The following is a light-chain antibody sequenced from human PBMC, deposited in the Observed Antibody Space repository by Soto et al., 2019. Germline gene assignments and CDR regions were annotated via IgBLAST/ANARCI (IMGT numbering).Light chain of an antibody. CDR3: SSYTRSDTWV. CDR2: GDR. Sequence: QSALTQPASVSGAPGQSITISCTGTSSDVGYYTFVSWYQQHPSKAPRLMIYGDRDRASGVSNRFSGSKSGNTASLTISGLQAEDEADYYCSSYTRSDTWVFGGGTKLTVL. J-gene: IGLJ3*02. V-gene: IGLV2-14*02. CDR1: SSDVGYYTF.